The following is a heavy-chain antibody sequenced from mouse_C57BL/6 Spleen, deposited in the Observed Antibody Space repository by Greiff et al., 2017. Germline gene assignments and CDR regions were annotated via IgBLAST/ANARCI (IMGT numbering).Heavy chain of an antibody. D-gene: IGHD1-1*01. CDR3: RYGSSPYAMDY. CDR2: IRNKANNHAT. Sequence: EVMLVESGGGLVQPGGSMKLSCAASGFTFSDAWMDWVRQSPEKGLEWVAEIRNKANNHATYYAESVKGRFTISRDDSKSSVYLQMNSLRAEDTGIYYCRYGSSPYAMDYWGQGTSVTVSS. J-gene: IGHJ4*01. CDR1: GFTFSDAW. V-gene: IGHV6-6*01.